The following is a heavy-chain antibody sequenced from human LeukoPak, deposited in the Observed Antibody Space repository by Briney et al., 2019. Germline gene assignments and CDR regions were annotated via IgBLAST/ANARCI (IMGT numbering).Heavy chain of an antibody. CDR2: ISAYNGNT. V-gene: IGHV1-18*01. D-gene: IGHD5-12*01. Sequence: GASVTVSCTASVYAFTNYGISWVRQAPGQGLGWMGWISAYNGNTNYAQKLQGRVTMTTDTSTSTAYMELRSLRSDDTAVYYCARGGYSGYDFLGYFDYWGQGTLVTVSS. J-gene: IGHJ4*02. CDR3: ARGGYSGYDFLGYFDY. CDR1: VYAFTNYG.